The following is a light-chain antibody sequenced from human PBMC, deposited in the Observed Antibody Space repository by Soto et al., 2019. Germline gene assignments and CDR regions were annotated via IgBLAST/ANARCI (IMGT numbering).Light chain of an antibody. CDR3: QQANTCPWT. CDR1: QSISNW. CDR2: TAS. J-gene: IGKJ1*01. V-gene: IGKV1-12*01. Sequence: DIQMTQSPSSVSASLGDRVTITCRASQSISNWVAWYQQIPGKAPKLLIYTASNLHSGVPSRFSGRGSGAYFTLAISSLQPEDSAMYYCQQANTCPWTFGQGTTV.